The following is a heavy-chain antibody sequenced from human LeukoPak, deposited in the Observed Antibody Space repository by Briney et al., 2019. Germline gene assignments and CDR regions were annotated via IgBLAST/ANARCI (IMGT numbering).Heavy chain of an antibody. CDR2: IIPIFGTA. V-gene: IGHV1-69*13. D-gene: IGHD3-3*01. Sequence: ASVKVSCKASGGTFGSYAISWVRQAPGQGLEWMGGIIPIFGTANYAQKFQGRVTITADESTSTAYMELSSLRSEDTAVYYCARASPYYDFWSGYWNNWFDPWGQGTLVTVSS. CDR1: GGTFGSYA. CDR3: ARASPYYDFWSGYWNNWFDP. J-gene: IGHJ5*02.